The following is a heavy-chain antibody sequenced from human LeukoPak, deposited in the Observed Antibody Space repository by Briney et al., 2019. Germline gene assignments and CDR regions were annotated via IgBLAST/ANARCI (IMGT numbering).Heavy chain of an antibody. V-gene: IGHV4-59*11. Sequence: PSETLSLTCTVSGGSISGHYWSWIRQPPGMALEWIGSSHNDGSTKDNPSLKRRVTISLDTSKNQFSLKLTSVTAADTAFYCCARKAYCGADCYYYFDYWGQGILVTVSS. CDR3: ARKAYCGADCYYYFDY. J-gene: IGHJ4*02. CDR2: SHNDGST. CDR1: GGSISGHY. D-gene: IGHD2-21*01.